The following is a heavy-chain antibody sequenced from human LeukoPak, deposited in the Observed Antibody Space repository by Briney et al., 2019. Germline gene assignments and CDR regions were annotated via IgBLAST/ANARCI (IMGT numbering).Heavy chain of an antibody. Sequence: GGSLRLSCARSGFTFRIYAMSWVRQAPGKGLEWVSAISGSGGSTYYADSVKGRFTISRDNSKNTLYLQMNSLRAEDTAVYYCARDAGRYFDWLGYWGQGTLVTVSS. V-gene: IGHV3-23*01. J-gene: IGHJ4*02. CDR3: ARDAGRYFDWLGY. CDR2: ISGSGGST. D-gene: IGHD3-9*01. CDR1: GFTFRIYA.